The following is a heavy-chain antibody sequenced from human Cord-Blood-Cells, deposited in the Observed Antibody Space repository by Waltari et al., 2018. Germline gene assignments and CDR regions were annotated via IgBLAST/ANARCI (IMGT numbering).Heavy chain of an antibody. V-gene: IGHV3-30-3*01. CDR3: ARVLLTDDAFDI. CDR2: ISYDGSNK. J-gene: IGHJ3*02. D-gene: IGHD7-27*01. CDR1: GFTFSSHA. Sequence: QVQLVECGGGVVQPGRSLSLSSAASGFTFSSHAMHWVRQAPGKGLEWVAVISYDGSNKYYADSVKGRFTISRDNSKNTLYLQMNSLRAEDTAVYYCARVLLTDDAFDIWGQGTMVTVSS.